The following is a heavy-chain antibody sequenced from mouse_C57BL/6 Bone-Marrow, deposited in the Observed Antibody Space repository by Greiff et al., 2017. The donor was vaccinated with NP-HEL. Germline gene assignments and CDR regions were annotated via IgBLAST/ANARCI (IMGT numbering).Heavy chain of an antibody. CDR1: GYTFTGYW. Sequence: QVQLKQSGAELMKPGASVKLSCKATGYTFTGYWIEWVKQRPGHGLEWIGEILPGSGSTNYNEKFKGKATFTADTSSNTAYMQLSSLTTEDSAIYYCASQIYYYGSSYVYYAMDYGGQGTSVTVYS. V-gene: IGHV1-9*01. D-gene: IGHD1-1*01. J-gene: IGHJ4*01. CDR3: ASQIYYYGSSYVYYAMDY. CDR2: ILPGSGST.